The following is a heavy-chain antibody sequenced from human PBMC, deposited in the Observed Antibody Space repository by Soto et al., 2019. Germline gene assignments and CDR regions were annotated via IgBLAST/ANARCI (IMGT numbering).Heavy chain of an antibody. V-gene: IGHV1-69*02. CDR3: ARTEGALRHRHYYYYDMDV. Sequence: ASVKVSCKASGGTFSSYTISWVRQAPGQGLEWMGRIIPILGIANYAQKFQGRVTITADKSTSTAYMELSSLRSEDTAVYYCARTEGALRHRHYYYYDMDVWGKGTTVTVSS. J-gene: IGHJ6*03. CDR2: IIPILGIA. D-gene: IGHD3-3*01. CDR1: GGTFSSYT.